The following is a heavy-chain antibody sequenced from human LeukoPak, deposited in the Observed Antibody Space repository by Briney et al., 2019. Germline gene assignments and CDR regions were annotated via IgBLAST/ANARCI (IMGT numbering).Heavy chain of an antibody. CDR2: TRYSGST. CDR1: GFSVSSGPYY. Sequence: SETLSLTCTVSGFSVSSGPYYWSWIRQSPGKGLEWIAYTRYSGSTNCNPSLKSRLTISLDTSKNQLSLKLSSVTAADTAVYYCARTWDYWGQGTLVTVSS. V-gene: IGHV4-61*01. J-gene: IGHJ4*02. CDR3: ARTWDY.